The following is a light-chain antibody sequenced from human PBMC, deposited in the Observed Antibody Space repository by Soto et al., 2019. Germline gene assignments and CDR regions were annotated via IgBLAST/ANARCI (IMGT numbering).Light chain of an antibody. CDR3: QQYNNWPYT. CDR1: QSLSSN. V-gene: IGKV3-15*01. J-gene: IGKJ2*01. Sequence: EIVMTQSPATLSVSPGERATLSCRASQSLSSNLAWYQQKPGHAPRLLIYGASTRATDIPARFSGSGSGTEFTLTISSLESEDFAVYYCQQYNNWPYTFGQGTKLELK. CDR2: GAS.